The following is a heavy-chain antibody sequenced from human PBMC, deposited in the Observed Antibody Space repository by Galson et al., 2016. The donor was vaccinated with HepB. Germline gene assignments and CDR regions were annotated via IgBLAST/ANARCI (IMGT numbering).Heavy chain of an antibody. D-gene: IGHD3-10*01. CDR2: INDGGTT. CDR1: NGSFSGYL. CDR3: ARRPRYYFGSGNSPRYVFDM. V-gene: IGHV4-34*01. J-gene: IGHJ3*02. Sequence: SETLSLTCGVYNGSFSGYLWSWIRQSPETGLEWIGEINDGGTTNYNPSLKSRVAISEDTSKSQFSLSLSSVTAADTAVYYCARRPRYYFGSGNSPRYVFDMWGQGTMVTVSS.